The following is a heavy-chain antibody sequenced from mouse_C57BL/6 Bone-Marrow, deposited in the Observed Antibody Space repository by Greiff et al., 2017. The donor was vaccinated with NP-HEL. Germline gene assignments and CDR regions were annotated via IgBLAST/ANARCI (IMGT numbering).Heavy chain of an antibody. V-gene: IGHV2-3*01. CDR2: IWGDGST. Sequence: VMLVESGPGLVAPSQSLSITCTVSGFSLTSYGVSWVRQPPGKGLEWLGVIWGDGSTNYHSALISRLSISTDNPKSQVFLKLNSLQTDDTATYYWAKPRYGSSHGYFDVWGTGTTVTVSS. CDR1: GFSLTSYG. D-gene: IGHD1-1*01. CDR3: AKPRYGSSHGYFDV. J-gene: IGHJ1*03.